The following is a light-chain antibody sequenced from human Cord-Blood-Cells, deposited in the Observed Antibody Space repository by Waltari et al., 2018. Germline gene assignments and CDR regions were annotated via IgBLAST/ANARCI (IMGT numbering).Light chain of an antibody. V-gene: IGLV2-14*01. CDR1: SSDVGGYNY. J-gene: IGLJ2*01. CDR3: SSYTSSSTVV. CDR2: DVS. Sequence: QSALTQPASVSGSPGQSITIPCPGTSSDVGGYNYVSWYQQHPGEAPKLMIYDVSNRPSGVSNRCSGSKSGNTASLTISGLQAEDEADYYCSSYTSSSTVVFGGGTKLTVL.